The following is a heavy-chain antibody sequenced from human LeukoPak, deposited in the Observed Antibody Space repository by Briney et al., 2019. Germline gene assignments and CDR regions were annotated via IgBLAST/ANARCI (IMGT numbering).Heavy chain of an antibody. CDR2: ISSSSSYI. D-gene: IGHD6-19*01. CDR3: ARGPEQWLGYYYMDV. J-gene: IGHJ6*03. V-gene: IGHV3-21*01. CDR1: GFTFSSYS. Sequence: GGSLRLSCAASGFTFSSYSMNWVRQAPGKGLEWVSSISSSSSYIYYADSVKGRFTISRDNAKNSLYLQMNSLRAEDTAVYYCARGPEQWLGYYYMDVWGKGTTVTVSS.